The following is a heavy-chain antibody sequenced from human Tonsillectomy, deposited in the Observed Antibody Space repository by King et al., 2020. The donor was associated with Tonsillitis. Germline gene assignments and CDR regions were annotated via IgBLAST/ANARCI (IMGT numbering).Heavy chain of an antibody. CDR2: IYYSAST. CDR3: ARGSRLGIYYFDY. J-gene: IGHJ4*02. D-gene: IGHD3-22*01. Sequence: LQLQESGPGLVKPSETLSLTCTVSGGSISSSSYYWGWIRQPPGKGLEWIGSIYYSASTYYNPSLKSRVTMSVDTTNNQFSMKLSSVTAADTAVYYCARGSRLGIYYFDYWGQGTLFTVSS. CDR1: GGSISSSSYY. V-gene: IGHV4-39*01.